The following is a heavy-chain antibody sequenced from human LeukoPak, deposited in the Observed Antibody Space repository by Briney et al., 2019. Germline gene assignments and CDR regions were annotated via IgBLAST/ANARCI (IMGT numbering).Heavy chain of an antibody. D-gene: IGHD2-2*02. V-gene: IGHV3-30*02. CDR1: GFTFSSYG. CDR2: IRYDGSNK. J-gene: IGHJ4*02. Sequence: GGSLRLSCAASGFTFSSYGMHWVRQAPGKGLEWVAFIRYDGSNKYYADSVKGRFTISRDNSKNTLYLQMNSLRAEDTAVYYCARDLVSYQDIVVAPAAIGSHWGQGTLVTVSS. CDR3: ARDLVSYQDIVVAPAAIGSH.